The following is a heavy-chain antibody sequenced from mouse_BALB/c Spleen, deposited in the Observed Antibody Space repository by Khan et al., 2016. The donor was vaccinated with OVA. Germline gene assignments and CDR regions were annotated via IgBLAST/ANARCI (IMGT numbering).Heavy chain of an antibody. Sequence: EVQLVESGGDLVQPGGSLKLSCAASGFTFRSYTMSWVRQTPEKRLEGVAFISNGGGSSYYPDTVRGGFTISRNNAQNTLYLHMSSLKSEDTAMYYCARPSTTAYDYVMDYWGQGTSVTVSS. CDR2: ISNGGGSS. J-gene: IGHJ4*01. V-gene: IGHV5-12-2*01. CDR3: ARPSTTAYDYVMDY. D-gene: IGHD1-2*01. CDR1: GFTFRSYT.